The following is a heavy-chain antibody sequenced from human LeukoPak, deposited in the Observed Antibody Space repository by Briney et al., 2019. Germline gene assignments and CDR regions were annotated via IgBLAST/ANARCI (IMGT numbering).Heavy chain of an antibody. J-gene: IGHJ6*03. V-gene: IGHV3-15*01. Sequence: GGSLRLSCAASGFTFSNAWMSWVRQAPGKGLEWVGRIKSKSDGGTTDYAAPVKGRFTISRDDSKNTLYLQMNSLITEDTAVYYCTSRGYSYGYYYYYMDVWGKGTTVTVSS. CDR3: TSRGYSYGYYYYYMDV. CDR1: GFTFSNAW. CDR2: IKSKSDGGTT. D-gene: IGHD5-18*01.